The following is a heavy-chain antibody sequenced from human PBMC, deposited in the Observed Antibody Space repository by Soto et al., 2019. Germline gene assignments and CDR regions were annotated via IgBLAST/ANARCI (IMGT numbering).Heavy chain of an antibody. CDR3: ARVDAWDCSSTSCYFFTGFDY. CDR1: GYTFTSYG. Sequence: ASVKVSCKASGYTFTSYGISWVRQAPGQGLEWMGWISAYNGNTNYAQKLQGRVTMTTDTSTSTAYMELRSLRSDDTAVYYCARVDAWDCSSTSCYFFTGFDYWGQGTLVTVSS. CDR2: ISAYNGNT. V-gene: IGHV1-18*01. J-gene: IGHJ4*02. D-gene: IGHD2-2*01.